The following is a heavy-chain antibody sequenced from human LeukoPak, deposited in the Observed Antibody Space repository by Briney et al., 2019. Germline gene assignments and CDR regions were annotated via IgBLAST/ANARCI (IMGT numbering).Heavy chain of an antibody. D-gene: IGHD3-22*01. V-gene: IGHV4-59*12. CDR3: ARAGNYYDSSGNDAFDI. CDR2: ISYSGST. Sequence: SETLSLTCTVSGGSISSYYWSWIRQPPGKGLEWIGYISYSGSTNYNPSLKSRVTISVDKSKNQFSLKLSSVTAADTAVYYCARAGNYYDSSGNDAFDIWGQGTMVTVSS. CDR1: GGSISSYY. J-gene: IGHJ3*02.